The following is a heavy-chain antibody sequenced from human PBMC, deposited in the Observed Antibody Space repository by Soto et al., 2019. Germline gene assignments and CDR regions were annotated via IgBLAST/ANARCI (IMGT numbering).Heavy chain of an antibody. D-gene: IGHD1-26*01. V-gene: IGHV4-38-2*01. CDR2: IFHSGKT. CDR1: GYSISSGYY. Sequence: SETLSLTCAVSGYSISSGYYWSWVRQPPGKGLEWIGTIFHSGKTYYHPSLKSRLTISVDTSKNQFSLKLSSVTAADTAVYYCARKYPPTYYFDYWGQGTLVTVSS. CDR3: ARKYPPTYYFDY. J-gene: IGHJ4*02.